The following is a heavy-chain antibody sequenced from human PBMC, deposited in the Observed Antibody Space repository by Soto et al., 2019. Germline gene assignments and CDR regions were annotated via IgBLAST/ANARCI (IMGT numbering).Heavy chain of an antibody. CDR1: GFSFDDYA. J-gene: IGHJ4*02. V-gene: IGHV3-9*01. CDR3: AKAVGYCSGGRCYVFDY. CDR2: ISWNRGSI. Sequence: DVQLVESGGGLVQPGRSLRLSCAASGFSFDDYAMHWVRQVPGKGLEWVSGISWNRGSIGYADSVKGRFTISRDNAKKSLHLQMNSLRAEDTALYYCAKAVGYCSGGRCYVFDYWGQGAQVTVSS. D-gene: IGHD2-15*01.